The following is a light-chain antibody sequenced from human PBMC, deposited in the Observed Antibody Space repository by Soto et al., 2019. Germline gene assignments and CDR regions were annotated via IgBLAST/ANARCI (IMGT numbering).Light chain of an antibody. CDR3: CSYAGSSTYV. Sequence: QSALTQPASVSGSPGQSITISCTGTSSDVGSYNLVSWYQQHPGKAPKLMIYEGSKRTTGVSNRFSGSKSGNTASLTISGLQAEDEADYYCCSYAGSSTYVFGTGTKLTVL. V-gene: IGLV2-23*01. CDR1: SSDVGSYNL. CDR2: EGS. J-gene: IGLJ1*01.